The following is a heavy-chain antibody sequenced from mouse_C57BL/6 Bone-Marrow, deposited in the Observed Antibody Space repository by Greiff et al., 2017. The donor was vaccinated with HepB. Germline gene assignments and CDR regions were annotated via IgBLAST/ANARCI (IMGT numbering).Heavy chain of an antibody. CDR3: AKEGDYSNHDYFDY. Sequence: VKVVESGAELVRPGTSVKVSCKASGYAFTNYLIEWVKQRPGQGLEWIGVINPGSGGTNYNEKFKGKATLTADKSSSTAYMQLSSLTYEDSAVYFCAKEGDYSNHDYFDYWGQGTTLTVSS. J-gene: IGHJ2*01. CDR2: INPGSGGT. D-gene: IGHD2-5*01. V-gene: IGHV1-54*01. CDR1: GYAFTNYL.